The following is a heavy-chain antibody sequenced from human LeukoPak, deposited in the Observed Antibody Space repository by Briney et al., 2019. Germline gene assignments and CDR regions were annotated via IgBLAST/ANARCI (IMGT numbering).Heavy chain of an antibody. J-gene: IGHJ4*02. V-gene: IGHV4-39*07. D-gene: IGHD5-24*01. CDR3: ARVRRDGYNSPDY. CDR1: GGSISSSYYY. CDR2: IYYSRST. Sequence: SETLSLTCTVSGGSISSSYYYWGWIRQPPGKGLEWIGSIYYSRSTYYNPSLKSRVTISVDTSKNQFSLKLSSVTAADTAVYYCARVRRDGYNSPDYWGQGTLVTVSS.